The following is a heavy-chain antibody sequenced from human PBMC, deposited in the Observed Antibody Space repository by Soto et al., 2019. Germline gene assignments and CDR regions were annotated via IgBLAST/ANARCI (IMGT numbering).Heavy chain of an antibody. CDR3: ARVMERWLREWFDP. CDR2: ISAYNGNT. CDR1: GYTFTSYG. V-gene: IGHV1-18*01. Sequence: ASVKVSCKASGYTFTSYGISWVRQAPGQGLEWMGWISAYNGNTNYAQKLQGRVTMTTDTSTSTAYMELRSLRSDDAAVYYCARVMERWLREWFDPWGQGTLVTVSS. J-gene: IGHJ5*02. D-gene: IGHD6-19*01.